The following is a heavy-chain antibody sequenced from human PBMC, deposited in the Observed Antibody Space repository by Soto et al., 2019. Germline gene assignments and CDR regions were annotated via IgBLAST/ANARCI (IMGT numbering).Heavy chain of an antibody. D-gene: IGHD3-10*01. J-gene: IGHJ6*02. CDR1: GGSFSGYF. CDR3: ARGGYYGSGRKGDYGMDV. Sequence: SETLSLTCAVYGGSFSGYFWSWIRQPPGKGLEWIGEINHSGSTNYNPSLKSRVTISVDTSKNQFSLKLSSVTAADTAVYYCARGGYYGSGRKGDYGMDVWGQGTTVTVSS. CDR2: INHSGST. V-gene: IGHV4-34*01.